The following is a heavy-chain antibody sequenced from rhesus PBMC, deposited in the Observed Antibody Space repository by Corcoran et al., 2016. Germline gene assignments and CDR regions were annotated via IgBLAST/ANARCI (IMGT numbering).Heavy chain of an antibody. CDR3: ARQCGPGGAVDF. J-gene: IGHJ3*01. Sequence: QVQLQESGPGLVKPSETLSLTCAVSGGSINTYSWCTWIRQSPGKGLEWIGNICGDRGSTNYNHSLTSRATISKDTSQSHCSRKLTSVTAADTAVYYCARQCGPGGAVDFWGQGLRVTVSS. CDR2: ICGDRGST. V-gene: IGHV4-65*02. D-gene: IGHD1-38*01. CDR1: GGSINTYSW.